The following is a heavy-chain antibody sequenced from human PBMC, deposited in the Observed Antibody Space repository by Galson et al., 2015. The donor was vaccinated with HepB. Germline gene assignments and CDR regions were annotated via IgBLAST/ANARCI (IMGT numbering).Heavy chain of an antibody. CDR2: IIPIFGTA. CDR3: ARGEGHSSSWKRPPYFQH. D-gene: IGHD6-13*01. J-gene: IGHJ1*01. CDR1: GGTFSSYA. V-gene: IGHV1-69*13. Sequence: SVKVSCKASGGTFSSYAISWVRQAPGQGLEWMGGIIPIFGTANYAQKFQGRVTITADESTSTAYMELSSLRSEDTAVYYCARGEGHSSSWKRPPYFQHWGQGTLVTVSS.